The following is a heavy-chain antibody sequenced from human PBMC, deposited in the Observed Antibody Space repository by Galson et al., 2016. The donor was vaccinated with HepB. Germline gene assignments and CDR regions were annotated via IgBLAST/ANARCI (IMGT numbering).Heavy chain of an antibody. D-gene: IGHD1-26*01. Sequence: SVKVSCKASGYTFTNYAISWVRQAPGQGLEWMGWISPYRGNTNYAQKLQGTVTMTTDTSTTTAYMQLRSLRSDDTAVYFCARDRGRGSYYFRFGSVDNWGQGTLVTVSS. J-gene: IGHJ4*02. CDR2: ISPYRGNT. CDR1: GYTFTNYA. V-gene: IGHV1-18*01. CDR3: ARDRGRGSYYFRFGSVDN.